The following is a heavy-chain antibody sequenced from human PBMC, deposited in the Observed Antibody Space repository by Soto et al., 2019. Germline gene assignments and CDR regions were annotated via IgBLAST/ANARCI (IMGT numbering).Heavy chain of an antibody. V-gene: IGHV3-7*01. D-gene: IGHD3-3*01. CDR1: GFTLSSYG. CDR3: AKDGPIFGVVIIPSQDAFDI. CDR2: IKQDGSEK. Sequence: GGSLRLSCAASGFTLSSYGMNWVRQAPGKGLEWVANIKQDGSEKYYADSVKGRFTISRDNSKNTLYLQMNSLRAEDTAVYYCAKDGPIFGVVIIPSQDAFDIWGQGTMVTVSS. J-gene: IGHJ3*02.